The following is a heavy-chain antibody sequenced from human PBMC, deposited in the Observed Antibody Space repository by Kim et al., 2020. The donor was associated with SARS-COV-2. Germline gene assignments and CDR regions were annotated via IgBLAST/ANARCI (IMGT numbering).Heavy chain of an antibody. CDR1: GFTFTGHA. J-gene: IGHJ4*02. CDR2: IDGSDGTT. D-gene: IGHD2-21*01. CDR3: MKGGWGWIWDH. V-gene: IGHV3-23*01. Sequence: GGSLRLSCTTSGFTFTGHAMSWVRQAPGKGLEWVSSIDGSDGTTYYVDSVRGRFTISRDGSKNTLYLQMSALRGDDTAVYYCMKGGWGWIWDHWGQGTLVTVSS.